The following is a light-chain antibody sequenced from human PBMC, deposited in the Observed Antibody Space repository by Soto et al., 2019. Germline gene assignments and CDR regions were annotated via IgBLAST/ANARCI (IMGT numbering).Light chain of an antibody. J-gene: IGLJ1*01. CDR1: SSDVGSYNL. V-gene: IGLV2-23*02. CDR3: CSYAGRSTPYV. Sequence: QSALTQPASVPGSPGQSITISCTGTSSDVGSYNLVSWYQQHPGKAPKLMIYAVNKRPSGVSNRFSGSKSGNTASLTISGLQAEDEADYYCCSYAGRSTPYVFGSGTKVTVL. CDR2: AVN.